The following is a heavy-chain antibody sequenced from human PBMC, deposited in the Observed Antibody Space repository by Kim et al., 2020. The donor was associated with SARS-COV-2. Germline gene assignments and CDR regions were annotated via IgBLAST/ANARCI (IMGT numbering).Heavy chain of an antibody. CDR1: GFTFINYA. V-gene: IGHV3-23*01. CDR2: FSGGSGGAT. CDR3: AKDYRSGYSGYDIGD. D-gene: IGHD5-12*01. Sequence: GGSLRLSCAASGFTFINYAMSWVRQAPGKGLEWVSAFSGGSGGATYYAAAVKGRFTISRDNSKNTVYLQMNSLRAEDTAVYYCAKDYRSGYSGYDIGDWGQGTLVTVSS. J-gene: IGHJ4*02.